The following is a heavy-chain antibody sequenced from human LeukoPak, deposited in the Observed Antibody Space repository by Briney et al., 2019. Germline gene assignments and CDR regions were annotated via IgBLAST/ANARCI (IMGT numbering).Heavy chain of an antibody. CDR1: GGSISSYY. CDR3: AGYDILTGYHPPPWFDP. Sequence: SETLSLTCTVSGGSISSYYWSWIRQPPGKGLECIGYIYYSGSTNYNPSLKSRVTISVDTSKNQFSLKLSSVTAADTAVYYCAGYDILTGYHPPPWFDPWGQGTLVTVSS. V-gene: IGHV4-59*08. CDR2: IYYSGST. J-gene: IGHJ5*02. D-gene: IGHD3-9*01.